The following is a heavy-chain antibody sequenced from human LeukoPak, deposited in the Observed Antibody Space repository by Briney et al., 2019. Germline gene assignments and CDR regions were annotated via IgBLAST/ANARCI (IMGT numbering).Heavy chain of an antibody. D-gene: IGHD6-19*01. Sequence: PGGSLRLSCAASGFTFSNYAMSWVRQAPGKGLEWVANIKQDGSEKYYVDSVKGRFTISRDNAKNSLYLQMNSLRAEDTAVYYCARAGSGWYFDYWGQGTLVTVSS. CDR1: GFTFSNYA. CDR2: IKQDGSEK. J-gene: IGHJ4*02. CDR3: ARAGSGWYFDY. V-gene: IGHV3-7*01.